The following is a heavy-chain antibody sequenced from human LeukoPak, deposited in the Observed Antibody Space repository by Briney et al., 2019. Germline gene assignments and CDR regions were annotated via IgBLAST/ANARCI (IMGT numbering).Heavy chain of an antibody. Sequence: SETLSLTCAVSGGSISSRSNYWVWIRQPPGKGLEWIGSMYYGGTTHYNPSLKSRVTISVDTSKNQFSLKLTSATAAGTAIYYCATDERINSFDFWGQGTMVTVSS. CDR3: ATDERINSFDF. D-gene: IGHD2-15*01. CDR2: MYYGGTT. CDR1: GGSISSRSNY. V-gene: IGHV4-39*02. J-gene: IGHJ3*01.